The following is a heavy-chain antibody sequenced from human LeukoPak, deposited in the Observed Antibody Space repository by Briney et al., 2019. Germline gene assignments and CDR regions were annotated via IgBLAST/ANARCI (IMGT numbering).Heavy chain of an antibody. CDR2: IIPIFGTA. J-gene: IGHJ6*03. Sequence: SVKVSCKASGGTFSSYAISWVRQAPGQGLEWMGGIIPIFGTANYAQKFQGRVTITTDEFTSTAYMELSSLRSEDTAVYYCARCGACGGDLGYYMDVWGKGTTVTVSS. V-gene: IGHV1-69*05. D-gene: IGHD2-21*02. CDR3: ARCGACGGDLGYYMDV. CDR1: GGTFSSYA.